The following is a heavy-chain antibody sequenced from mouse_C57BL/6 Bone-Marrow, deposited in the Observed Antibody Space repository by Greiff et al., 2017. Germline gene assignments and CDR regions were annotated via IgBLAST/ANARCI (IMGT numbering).Heavy chain of an antibody. CDR3: ARRAYDGLYYFDY. CDR1: GFTFSDYY. D-gene: IGHD2-3*01. V-gene: IGHV5-16*01. J-gene: IGHJ2*01. CDR2: INSDGSST. Sequence: EVQVVESEGGLVQPGSSMKLSCTASGFTFSDYYMAWVRQVPEKGLEWVANINSDGSSTYYLDSLKSRFIISRDNAKNILYLQMSSLKSEDTATYYCARRAYDGLYYFDYWGQGTTLTVSS.